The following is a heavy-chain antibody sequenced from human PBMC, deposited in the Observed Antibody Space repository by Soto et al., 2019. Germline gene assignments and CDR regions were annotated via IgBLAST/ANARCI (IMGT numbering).Heavy chain of an antibody. CDR3: ARERSSGWYVDY. CDR2: MNPNSGNT. V-gene: IGHV1-8*01. CDR1: GYSFTSYD. Sequence: QVQLVQSGAEVKKPGASVKVSCKASGYSFTSYDINWVRQATGQGLEWMGWMNPNSGNTGYAQKFQGRVTMTRNTSISTAYRELSSLRSEDTAVYYCARERSSGWYVDYWGQGTLVTVSS. J-gene: IGHJ4*02. D-gene: IGHD6-19*01.